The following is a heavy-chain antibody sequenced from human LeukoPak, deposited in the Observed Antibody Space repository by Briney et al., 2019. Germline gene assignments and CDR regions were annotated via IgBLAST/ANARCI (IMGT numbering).Heavy chain of an antibody. CDR3: ARVDSGSYYGYYYYGMDV. D-gene: IGHD1-26*01. Sequence: PGGSLRPSCAASGFTFSSYSMNWVRQAPGKGLEWVSSISSSSSYIYYADSVKGRFTISRDNAKNSLYLQMNSLRAEDTAVYYCARVDSGSYYGYYYYGMDVWGQGTTVTVSS. CDR1: GFTFSSYS. CDR2: ISSSSSYI. J-gene: IGHJ6*02. V-gene: IGHV3-21*01.